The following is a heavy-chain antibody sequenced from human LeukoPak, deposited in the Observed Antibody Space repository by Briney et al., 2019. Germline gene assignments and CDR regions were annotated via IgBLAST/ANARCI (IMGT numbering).Heavy chain of an antibody. V-gene: IGHV4-38-2*01. CDR1: GYSISSGYY. Sequence: SETLSLTCAVSGYSISSGYYWGWIRQPPGKGLEWIGSIYHSGSTYYNPSLKSRVTISVDTSKNQFSLKLSSVTAADTAVYYCARQGDFHYYDSSGHYPNRYWGQGTLATVSS. D-gene: IGHD3-22*01. J-gene: IGHJ4*02. CDR2: IYHSGST. CDR3: ARQGDFHYYDSSGHYPNRY.